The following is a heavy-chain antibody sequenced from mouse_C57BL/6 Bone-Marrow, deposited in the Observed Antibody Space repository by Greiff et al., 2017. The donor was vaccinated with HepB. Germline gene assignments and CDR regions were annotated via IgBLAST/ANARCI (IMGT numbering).Heavy chain of an antibody. CDR1: GYTFTDYY. CDR2: INPNNGGT. V-gene: IGHV1-26*01. J-gene: IGHJ3*01. CDR3: ARRDTVVGQGFAY. Sequence: EVQLQQSGPELVKPGASVKISCKASGYTFTDYYMNWVKQSHGKSLEWIGDINPNNGGTSYNQKFKGKATLTVDKSSSTAYMELRSLTSEDSAVYYCARRDTVVGQGFAYWGQGTLVTVSA. D-gene: IGHD1-1*01.